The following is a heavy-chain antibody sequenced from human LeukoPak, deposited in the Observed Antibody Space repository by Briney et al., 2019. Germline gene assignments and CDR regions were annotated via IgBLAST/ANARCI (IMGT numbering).Heavy chain of an antibody. D-gene: IGHD3/OR15-3a*01. CDR2: IEIGYST. J-gene: IGHJ6*02. CDR1: GFSISDYY. CDR3: GRGVYDFDP. Sequence: PGGTLRLSCAASGFSISDYYMTWVRQAPGKGLEWVSTIEIGYSTLHAGSVKGRFTISRDKSKNTLYLQMNSLRAEDTAVYYCGRGVYDFDPWGPGTTVSVS. V-gene: IGHV3-66*01.